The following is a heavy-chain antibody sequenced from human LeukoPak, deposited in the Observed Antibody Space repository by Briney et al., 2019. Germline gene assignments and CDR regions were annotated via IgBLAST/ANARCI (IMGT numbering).Heavy chain of an antibody. Sequence: SETLSLTCAVHGGSFSGYYWSWIRQPPGKGLEWIGEINHSGSTNYNPSLKSRVTISVDTSKNQFSLKLSSVTAADTAVYFCARGAGGAVAGSYFDYWGQGTLVTVSS. J-gene: IGHJ4*02. CDR3: ARGAGGAVAGSYFDY. D-gene: IGHD6-19*01. CDR1: GGSFSGYY. V-gene: IGHV4-34*01. CDR2: INHSGST.